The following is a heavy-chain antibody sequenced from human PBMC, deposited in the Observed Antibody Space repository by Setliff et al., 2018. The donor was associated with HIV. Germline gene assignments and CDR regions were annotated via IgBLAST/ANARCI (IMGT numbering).Heavy chain of an antibody. CDR3: ARDDYMLYSYYYGMDV. Sequence: GASVKVSCKASGYTFTSYGISWVRQAPGQGLEWMGWISTYNGNTNYAQKLQGRVTMTTDTSTSTAYMELSSLRSDDTAVYYCARDDYMLYSYYYGMDVWGQGTTVTVSS. J-gene: IGHJ6*02. CDR1: GYTFTSYG. D-gene: IGHD4-4*01. CDR2: ISTYNGNT. V-gene: IGHV1-18*01.